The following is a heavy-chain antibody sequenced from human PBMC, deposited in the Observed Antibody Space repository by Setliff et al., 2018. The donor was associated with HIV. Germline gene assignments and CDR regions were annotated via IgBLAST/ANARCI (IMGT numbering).Heavy chain of an antibody. CDR1: GGSISNYY. V-gene: IGHV4-59*01. CDR2: ISNTGNT. Sequence: SETLSLTCTVSGGSISNYYWSWIRQSPGKGLEWIGYISNTGNTKYNPSLKSRVTIAGDTSKNQFSVRLTSVTAADTAVYFCARDVARFDYDTGGYYVSHFDYWGQGIQVTVS. J-gene: IGHJ4*02. CDR3: ARDVARFDYDTGGYYVSHFDY. D-gene: IGHD3-22*01.